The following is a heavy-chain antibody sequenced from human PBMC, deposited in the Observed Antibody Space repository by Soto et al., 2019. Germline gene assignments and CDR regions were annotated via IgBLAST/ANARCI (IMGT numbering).Heavy chain of an antibody. CDR1: VGSISSYY. CDR2: IYYSGSN. V-gene: IGHV4-59*08. Sequence: QVQLQESGPGLVKPSETLSLTCTVSVGSISSYYWSWIRQPPGKGLEGIGYIYYSGSNNYNPSLKSRVTISVDTSKTQFSLKLSSVTAADTAVYYGARLRFLVMDAFDIWGQGTMVTVSS. J-gene: IGHJ3*02. CDR3: ARLRFLVMDAFDI. D-gene: IGHD3-10*01.